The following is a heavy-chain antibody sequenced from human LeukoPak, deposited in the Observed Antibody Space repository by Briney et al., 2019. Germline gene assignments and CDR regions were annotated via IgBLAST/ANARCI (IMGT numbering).Heavy chain of an antibody. CDR1: GFTFRNYG. CDR3: AKDLVRAALGATLVDY. D-gene: IGHD6-13*01. Sequence: GMSLRLSCAASGFTFRNYGMHWVRQAPGKGLEWVSVISGSGDSTYYADSVKGRFTVSRDNSKNTLYLHMDSLRAEDTAVYYCAKDLVRAALGATLVDYWGQGTLVTVSS. CDR2: ISGSGDST. V-gene: IGHV3-NL1*01. J-gene: IGHJ4*02.